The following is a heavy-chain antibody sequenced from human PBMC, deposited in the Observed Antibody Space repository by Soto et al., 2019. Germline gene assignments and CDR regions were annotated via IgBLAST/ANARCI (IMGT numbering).Heavy chain of an antibody. CDR3: AKSLGDGSGSYYDSYYYYYGMDV. V-gene: IGHV3-23*01. J-gene: IGHJ6*02. Sequence: ESLRLSCAASGFTFSSYAMSWVRQAAGKGLEWVSAISGSGGSTYYADSVKGRFTISRDNSKNTLYLQMNSLRAEDTAVYYCAKSLGDGSGSYYDSYYYYYGMDVWGQGTTVTVSS. CDR1: GFTFSSYA. CDR2: ISGSGGST. D-gene: IGHD3-10*01.